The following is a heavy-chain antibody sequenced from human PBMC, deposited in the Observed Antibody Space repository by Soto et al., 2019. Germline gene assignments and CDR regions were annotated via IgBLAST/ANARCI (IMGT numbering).Heavy chain of an antibody. Sequence: PGGSLRLSCAASGFTFSSYWMSWVRQAPGKGLERVANIKQDGSEKYYVESVKGRFTISRDNSKNKMHLQLTSLRVEDTTVNFCAKDRPVNWDLRSPGDNWFDSWGPGTLVTVSS. V-gene: IGHV3-7*03. J-gene: IGHJ5*01. CDR2: IKQDGSEK. D-gene: IGHD1-26*01. CDR3: AKDRPVNWDLRSPGDNWFDS. CDR1: GFTFSSYW.